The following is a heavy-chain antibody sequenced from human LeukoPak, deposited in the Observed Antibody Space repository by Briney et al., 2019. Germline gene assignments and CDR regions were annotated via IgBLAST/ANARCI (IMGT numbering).Heavy chain of an antibody. CDR3: ARGGMTGGYSEDAFDI. Sequence: PSETLSLTCTVSGSSTSSSNYYWNWIRQPAGKGLEWIGRIYTSGNTNYSPSLKSRVTISLDTSKNQLSLKLSSATAADTAVYYCARGGMTGGYSEDAFDIWGQGTMVTVSS. CDR2: IYTSGNT. V-gene: IGHV4-61*02. CDR1: GSSTSSSNYY. D-gene: IGHD5-12*01. J-gene: IGHJ3*02.